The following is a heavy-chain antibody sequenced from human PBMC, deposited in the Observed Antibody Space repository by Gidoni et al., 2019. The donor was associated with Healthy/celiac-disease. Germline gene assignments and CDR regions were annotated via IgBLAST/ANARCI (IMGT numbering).Heavy chain of an antibody. CDR3: AKDLEDRGFREPISGDLDY. CDR2: ISYDGSNK. J-gene: IGHJ4*02. V-gene: IGHV3-30*18. D-gene: IGHD3-10*01. Sequence: QVQLVESGGGVVQPGRSLRISGAASGFTFRSYGMHWVRQAPGKGLEWVAVISYDGSNKYYADSMKGRFTISRDNSKNTLYLQMNSLRAEDTAVYYCAKDLEDRGFREPISGDLDYWGQGTLVTVSS. CDR1: GFTFRSYG.